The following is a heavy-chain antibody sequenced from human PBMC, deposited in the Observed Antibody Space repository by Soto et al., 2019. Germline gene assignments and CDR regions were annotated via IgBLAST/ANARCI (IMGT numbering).Heavy chain of an antibody. J-gene: IGHJ6*03. D-gene: IGHD6-13*01. CDR2: MNPNSGNT. CDR1: GYTFTSYD. V-gene: IGHV1-8*01. CDR3: ARSGTPPQGLFAAAGLYYYYYYYMDV. Sequence: GASVKVSCKASGYTFTSYDINWVRRATGQGLEWMGWMNPNSGNTGYAQKFQGRVTMTRNTSISTAYMELSSLRSEDTAVYYCARSGTPPQGLFAAAGLYYYYYYYMDVWGKGTTVTVSS.